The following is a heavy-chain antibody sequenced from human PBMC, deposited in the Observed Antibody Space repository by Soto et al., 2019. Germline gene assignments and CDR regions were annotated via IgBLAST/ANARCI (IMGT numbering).Heavy chain of an antibody. CDR1: GFTFSSYA. CDR3: AKLPALRAYYYDSSGYYLDF. J-gene: IGHJ4*02. V-gene: IGHV3-23*01. CDR2: ISGSGGST. D-gene: IGHD3-22*01. Sequence: GSLRLSCAASGFTFSSYAMSWVRQATGKGLEWVSAISGSGGSTYYADSVKGRFTISRDNSKNTLYLQMNSLRAEDTAVYYCAKLPALRAYYYDSSGYYLDFWGQGTLVTVSS.